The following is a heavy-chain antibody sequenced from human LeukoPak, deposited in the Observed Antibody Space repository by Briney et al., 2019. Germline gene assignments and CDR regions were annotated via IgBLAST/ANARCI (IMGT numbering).Heavy chain of an antibody. J-gene: IGHJ4*02. CDR3: ARVNEQQLAVDYFDY. Sequence: GRSLRLSCAASGFTFSSYAMHWVRQAPGKGLGWVAVISYDGSNKYYADSVKGRFTISRDNSENTLYLQMNSLRAEDTAVYYCARVNEQQLAVDYFDYWGQGTLVTVSS. CDR1: GFTFSSYA. CDR2: ISYDGSNK. V-gene: IGHV3-30-3*01. D-gene: IGHD6-6*01.